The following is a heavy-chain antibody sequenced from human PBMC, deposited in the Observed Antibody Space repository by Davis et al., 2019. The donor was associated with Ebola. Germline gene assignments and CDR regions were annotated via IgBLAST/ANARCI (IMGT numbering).Heavy chain of an antibody. V-gene: IGHV5-51*01. D-gene: IGHD6-19*01. CDR2: INPGNPET. CDR1: GHSFTNYW. CDR3: ALASVPVADPVSFDH. J-gene: IGHJ4*02. Sequence: GESLKISCTVSGHSFTNYWIGWVRQMPGKGLEWIGIINPGNPETRYSPSFQGHVTISADRSISTAHLQWSILKASDTAMYYCALASVPVADPVSFDHWGQGTLVTVSS.